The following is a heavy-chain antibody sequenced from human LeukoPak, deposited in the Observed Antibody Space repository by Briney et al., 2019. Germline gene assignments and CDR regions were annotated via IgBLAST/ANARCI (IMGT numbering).Heavy chain of an antibody. CDR1: VYTFTGYY. V-gene: IGHV1-2*02. Sequence: ASVKVSCKASVYTFTGYYMHCVRQAPGQGLEWMGWINPNTGGTNYAQKFQGRVTMTRDTSLSTAYMELSRLTSDDTAFYYCARGGVAAAGPYAFDIWGQGTMVTVSS. D-gene: IGHD6-13*01. CDR3: ARGGVAAAGPYAFDI. J-gene: IGHJ3*02. CDR2: INPNTGGT.